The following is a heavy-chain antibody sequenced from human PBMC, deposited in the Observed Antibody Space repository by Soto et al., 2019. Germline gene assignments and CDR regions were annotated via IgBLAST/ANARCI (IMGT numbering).Heavy chain of an antibody. D-gene: IGHD4-4*01. Sequence: GGSLRLSCAASGFTFSSYAMHWVRQAPGKGLEWVAVISYDGSNKYYADSVKGRFTISRDSSKNTLSLQMNSLRAEDTAVYYCAREFLERYSNYLDYWGQGTLVTVSS. CDR1: GFTFSSYA. J-gene: IGHJ4*02. CDR3: AREFLERYSNYLDY. CDR2: ISYDGSNK. V-gene: IGHV3-30-3*01.